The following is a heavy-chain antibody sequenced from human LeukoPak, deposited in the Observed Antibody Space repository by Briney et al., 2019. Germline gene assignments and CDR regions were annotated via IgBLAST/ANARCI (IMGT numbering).Heavy chain of an antibody. CDR2: ISWNSGSI. V-gene: IGHV3-9*01. D-gene: IGHD2-15*01. CDR3: AKKGLGDYCSGGSCYLDAFDI. Sequence: GGCLRLSCAASGFTFDDYAMHWVRQAPGKGLEWVSGISWNSGSIGYADSVKGRFTISRDNAKNSLYLQMNSLRAEDTALYYCAKKGLGDYCSGGSCYLDAFDIWGQGTMVTVSS. J-gene: IGHJ3*02. CDR1: GFTFDDYA.